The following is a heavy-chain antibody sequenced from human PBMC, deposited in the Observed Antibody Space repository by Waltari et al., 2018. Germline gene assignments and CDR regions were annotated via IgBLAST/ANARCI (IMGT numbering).Heavy chain of an antibody. CDR1: GGSFSGYY. V-gene: IGHV4-34*01. Sequence: QVQLQQWGAGLLKPSETLSLPCAVYGGSFSGYYWSWIRQPPGKGLEWIGEINHSGSTNYNPSLKSRVTISVDTSKNQFSLKLSSVTAADTAVYYCARGLAFDIWGQGTMVTVSS. CDR2: INHSGST. CDR3: ARGLAFDI. J-gene: IGHJ3*02.